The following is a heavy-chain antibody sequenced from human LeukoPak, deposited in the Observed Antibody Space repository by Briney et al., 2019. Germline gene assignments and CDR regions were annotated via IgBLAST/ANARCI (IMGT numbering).Heavy chain of an antibody. CDR1: RFTFSSYG. Sequence: PGGSLRLSCAASRFTFSSYGMHWVRQAPGKGLEWVAVIWYDGSNKYYADCVEGRFTISRDKSKNTLYLQMNGLRAEDTAVYYCARAPTSYYYFDYWGQGTLVTVSS. D-gene: IGHD1-26*01. J-gene: IGHJ4*02. CDR2: IWYDGSNK. V-gene: IGHV3-33*01. CDR3: ARAPTSYYYFDY.